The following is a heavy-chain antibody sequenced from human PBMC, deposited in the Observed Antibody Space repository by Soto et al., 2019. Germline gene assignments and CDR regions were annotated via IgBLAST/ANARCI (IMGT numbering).Heavy chain of an antibody. Sequence: LSLTCTVSGGSISSSSYYWGWIRQPPGKGLEWIGSIYYSGSTYYNPSLKSRVTISVDTSKNQFSLKLSSVTAADTAVYYCARHLCSGGSCYYFDYWGQGTLVTVSS. D-gene: IGHD2-15*01. J-gene: IGHJ4*02. V-gene: IGHV4-39*01. CDR1: GGSISSSSYY. CDR3: ARHLCSGGSCYYFDY. CDR2: IYYSGST.